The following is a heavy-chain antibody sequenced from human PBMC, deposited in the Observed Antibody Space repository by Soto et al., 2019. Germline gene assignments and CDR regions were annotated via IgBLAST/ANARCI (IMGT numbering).Heavy chain of an antibody. CDR2: IFPIFGTA. CDR1: GGTFSSYA. J-gene: IGHJ6*02. D-gene: IGHD5-18*01. Sequence: SVKVSCKASGGTFSSYAISWVRQAPGQGLEWMGGIFPIFGTANYAQKFQGRVTITADESTSTAYMELSSLRSEDTAVYYCARVGEDTAMVTGTYYYYGMDVWGQGTTVTVSS. CDR3: ARVGEDTAMVTGTYYYYGMDV. V-gene: IGHV1-69*13.